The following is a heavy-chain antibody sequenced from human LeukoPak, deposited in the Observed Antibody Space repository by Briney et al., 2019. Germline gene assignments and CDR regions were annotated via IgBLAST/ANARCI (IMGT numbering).Heavy chain of an antibody. V-gene: IGHV6-1*01. Sequence: SQTLSLTCAISGDSVSSNSAACNWIRQSPSRGLEWLGRTYYRSKWYNDYAVSVKSRITINPDTSKNQFSLQLNSVTAADTAVYYCARFSRSYDDAFDIWGQGTMVTASS. J-gene: IGHJ3*02. CDR1: GDSVSSNSAA. CDR3: ARFSRSYDDAFDI. CDR2: TYYRSKWYN. D-gene: IGHD1-26*01.